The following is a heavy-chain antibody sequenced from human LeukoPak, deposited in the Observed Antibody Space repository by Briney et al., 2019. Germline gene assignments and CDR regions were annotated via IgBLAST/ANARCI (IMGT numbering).Heavy chain of an antibody. CDR2: INPNSGGT. J-gene: IGHJ4*02. CDR1: GYTFTGYY. CDR3: ARWGRWLHRRFDY. Sequence: ASVKVSCKASGYTFTGYYMHWVRQAPGQGLEWIGRINPNSGGTNYAQKFQGRVTMTRDTSISTAYMELSRLRSDDTAVYYCARWGRWLHRRFDYWGQGTLVTVSS. D-gene: IGHD5-24*01. V-gene: IGHV1-2*06.